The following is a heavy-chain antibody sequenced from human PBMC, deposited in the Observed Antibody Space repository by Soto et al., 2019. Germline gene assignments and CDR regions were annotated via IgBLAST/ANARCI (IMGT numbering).Heavy chain of an antibody. Sequence: QITLKESGPTLVKPTQTLTLTCTFSGFSLSTSGVGVGWIRQPPGKALEWLALIYWDDDKRYSPSLKSRLTITKATSKDPVVLTMTNMDPVDTATYYCAHRFLWSGEWTYSDYWGQGTLVTVSS. CDR1: GFSLSTSGVG. V-gene: IGHV2-5*02. CDR3: AHRFLWSGEWTYSDY. D-gene: IGHD3-10*01. CDR2: IYWDDDK. J-gene: IGHJ4*02.